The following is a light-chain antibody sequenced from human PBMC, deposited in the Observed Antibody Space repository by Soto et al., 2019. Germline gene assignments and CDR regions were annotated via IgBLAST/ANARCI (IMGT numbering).Light chain of an antibody. V-gene: IGLV1-44*01. CDR3: AAWDNSLSEYV. CDR2: SNN. Sequence: QSVLTQPPSASETPGQRVTISCSGSSSNIGRNTVNWYQQLPGTAPKLVIYSNNQRPSGVPDRFSGSKSGTSGSLAISGLQSEDEADYYCAAWDNSLSEYVFGTVTKLTVL. CDR1: SSNIGRNT. J-gene: IGLJ1*01.